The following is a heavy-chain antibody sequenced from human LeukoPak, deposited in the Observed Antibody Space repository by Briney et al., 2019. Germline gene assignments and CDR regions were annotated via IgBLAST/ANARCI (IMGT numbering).Heavy chain of an antibody. CDR2: ISYDGSNK. Sequence: GGSPRLSCAASGFTFSSYAMHWVRQAPGKGLEWVAVISYDGSNKYYADSVKGRFTISRDNSKNTLYLQMNSLRAEDTAVYYCASRVAATLYGMDVWGQGTTVTVSS. J-gene: IGHJ6*02. CDR1: GFTFSSYA. V-gene: IGHV3-30-3*01. D-gene: IGHD2-15*01. CDR3: ASRVAATLYGMDV.